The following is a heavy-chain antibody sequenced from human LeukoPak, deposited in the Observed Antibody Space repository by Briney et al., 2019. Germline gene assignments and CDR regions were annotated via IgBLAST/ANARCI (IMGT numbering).Heavy chain of an antibody. CDR3: AHSDYGDSPTVDYFDY. J-gene: IGHJ4*02. D-gene: IGHD4-17*01. CDR2: IYWDDDK. V-gene: IGHV2-5*02. CDR1: GFSLSTSGVG. Sequence: SGPTLVNPTQTLTLTCTFSGFSLSTSGVGVAWIRQPPGKALEWLSLIYWDDDKRYSPSLKSRITITKDTSKNQVVLTMTNMDPVDTATYYCAHSDYGDSPTVDYFDYWGQGTLVTVSS.